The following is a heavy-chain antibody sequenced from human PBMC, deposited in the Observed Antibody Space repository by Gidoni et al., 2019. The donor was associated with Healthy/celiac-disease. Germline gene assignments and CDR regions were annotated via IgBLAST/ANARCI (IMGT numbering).Heavy chain of an antibody. J-gene: IGHJ3*02. CDR1: GGTFSSYT. CDR2: IIPILGIA. CDR3: AREYSSSSEGAFDI. Sequence: QVQLVQSGAEVKKPGSSVQVSRKASGGTFSSYTISWVRQAPGQGREWMGRIIPILGIANYAQKFQGRVTITADKSTSTAYMELSSLRSEDTAVYYCAREYSSSSEGAFDIWGQGTMVTVSS. D-gene: IGHD6-6*01. V-gene: IGHV1-69*08.